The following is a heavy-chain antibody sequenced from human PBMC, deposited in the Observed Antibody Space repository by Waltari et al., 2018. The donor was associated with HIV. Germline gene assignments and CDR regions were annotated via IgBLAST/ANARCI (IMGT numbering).Heavy chain of an antibody. J-gene: IGHJ4*02. CDR1: GFPFCSYW. Sequence: EVQLVESGGGLVQPGGPVRLPCAACGFPFCSYWVSWVRQAPGTGLEWVSNIKQDESEKDYVDSGNGRFTNTRDNAENSLYLQMHGLGAEVTAGDYCARRGFYGSGGKVNWGQGTLVTVSS. V-gene: IGHV3-7*01. CDR3: ARRGFYGSGGKVN. CDR2: IKQDESEK. D-gene: IGHD3-10*01.